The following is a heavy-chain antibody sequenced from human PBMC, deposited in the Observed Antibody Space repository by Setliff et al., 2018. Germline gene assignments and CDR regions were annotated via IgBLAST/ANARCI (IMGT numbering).Heavy chain of an antibody. Sequence: ASETLSLTCTVSGDSISSRTSYWSWIRQPAGKGLEWIGHIYTSWSTNYNPSLQSRASISLDTSKNQLSLQLSSVSAADTALYYCARVSGFLYVDVWGKGTTVTV. V-gene: IGHV4-61*09. CDR1: GDSISSRTSY. CDR3: ARVSGFLYVDV. CDR2: IYTSWST. J-gene: IGHJ6*03. D-gene: IGHD3-3*01.